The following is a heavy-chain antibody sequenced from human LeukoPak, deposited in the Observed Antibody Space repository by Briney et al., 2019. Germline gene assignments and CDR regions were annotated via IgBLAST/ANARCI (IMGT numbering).Heavy chain of an antibody. J-gene: IGHJ4*02. V-gene: IGHV1-2*02. Sequence: ASVKVSCKASGYTFTGYYMHWVRQAPGQGLEWMGWINPNSGGTSSAQKFQGRVTLTRDTSNSTAYMELSRLRSDDTAVYYCASVGPDIVLVPALEYWGQGTLVTVSS. CDR1: GYTFTGYY. D-gene: IGHD2-2*01. CDR3: ASVGPDIVLVPALEY. CDR2: INPNSGGT.